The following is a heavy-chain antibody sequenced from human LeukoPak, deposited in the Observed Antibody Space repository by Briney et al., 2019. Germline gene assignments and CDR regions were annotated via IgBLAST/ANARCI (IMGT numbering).Heavy chain of an antibody. CDR2: IRSKAYGGTT. Sequence: GGSLRLSCTASGFTFGDYAMSWVRQAPGKGLEWVGFIRSKAYGGTTEYAASVKGRFTISRDDSKSIAYLQMNSLKTEDTAVYYCTRDPPYCGGDCYIDYWGQGTLVTVSS. V-gene: IGHV3-49*04. D-gene: IGHD2-21*02. J-gene: IGHJ4*02. CDR3: TRDPPYCGGDCYIDY. CDR1: GFTFGDYA.